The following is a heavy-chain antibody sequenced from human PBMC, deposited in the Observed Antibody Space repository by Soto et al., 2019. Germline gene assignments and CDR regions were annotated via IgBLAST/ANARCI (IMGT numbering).Heavy chain of an antibody. CDR1: GYTFTSYY. Sequence: SVKVSCKASGYTFTSYYMHWVRQAPGQGLEWMGGIIPIFGTANYAQKFQGRVTITADESTSTAYMELSSLRSEDTAVYYCARGRDLRFLEWLSTWGQGTLVTVSS. CDR2: IIPIFGTA. D-gene: IGHD3-3*01. CDR3: ARGRDLRFLEWLST. J-gene: IGHJ4*02. V-gene: IGHV1-69*13.